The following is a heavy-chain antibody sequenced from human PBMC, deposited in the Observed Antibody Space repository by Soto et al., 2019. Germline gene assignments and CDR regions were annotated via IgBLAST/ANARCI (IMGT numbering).Heavy chain of an antibody. CDR1: GYTFTGYY. D-gene: IGHD6-13*01. CDR3: ARAEKRLAAAAAGGY. V-gene: IGHV1-2*02. CDR2: INPNSGGT. J-gene: IGHJ4*02. Sequence: ASVKVSCKASGYTFTGYYMHWVRQAPGQGLEWMGWINPNSGGTNYAQKFQGRVTMTRDTSISTAYMELSRLRSDDTAVYYCARAEKRLAAAAAGGYWGQGTLVTVYS.